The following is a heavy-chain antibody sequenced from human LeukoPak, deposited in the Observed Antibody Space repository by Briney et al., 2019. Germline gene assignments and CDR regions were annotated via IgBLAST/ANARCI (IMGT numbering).Heavy chain of an antibody. CDR2: VSAYNGRT. Sequence: GASVKASCKASGYTFTSYAITWGRQAPGQGLEWMRWVSAYNGRTNYAQNLLDRVTLTIDTSTSTAYTELRSLKSDDTAVYFCARCESGSSWPWELGNNGGQGTPVTVSS. J-gene: IGHJ4*02. D-gene: IGHD6-13*01. CDR1: GYTFTSYA. CDR3: ARCESGSSWPWELGNN. V-gene: IGHV1-18*01.